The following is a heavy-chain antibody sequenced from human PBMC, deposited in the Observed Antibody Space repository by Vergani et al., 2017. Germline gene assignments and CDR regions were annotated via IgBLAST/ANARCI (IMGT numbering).Heavy chain of an antibody. J-gene: IGHJ4*02. V-gene: IGHV4-31*03. CDR1: GGSISSGGYY. D-gene: IGHD3-3*01. CDR2: IYYSGST. Sequence: QVQLQESGPGLVKPSQTLSLTCTVSGGSISSGGYYWSWIRQHPGKGLEWIGYIYYSGSTYYNPSLKSRVTISVDTSKNQFSLKLSSVTAADTAVYYCARGYDFWSGYPTKWYTFDYWGQGTLVTVSS. CDR3: ARGYDFWSGYPTKWYTFDY.